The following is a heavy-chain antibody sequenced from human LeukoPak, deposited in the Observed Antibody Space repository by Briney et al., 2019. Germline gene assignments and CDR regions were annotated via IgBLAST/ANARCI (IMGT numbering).Heavy chain of an antibody. CDR2: IRYDGSNK. CDR3: AKGEGFQYYYMDV. CDR1: GFTFSSYG. D-gene: IGHD2-15*01. J-gene: IGHJ6*03. V-gene: IGHV3-30*02. Sequence: GGSLRLSCAASGFTFSSYGMHWVRQAPGKGLEWVVFIRYDGSNKYYADSVKGRFTISRDNSKNTLYLQMNSLRPEDTAVYYCAKGEGFQYYYMDVWGRGTTVTVSS.